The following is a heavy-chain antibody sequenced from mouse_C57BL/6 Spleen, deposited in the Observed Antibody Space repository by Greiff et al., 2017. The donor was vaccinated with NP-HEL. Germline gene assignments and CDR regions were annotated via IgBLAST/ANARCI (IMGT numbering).Heavy chain of an antibody. CDR2: INPNNGGT. CDR1: GYTFTDYN. D-gene: IGHD2-5*01. Sequence: VQLQQSGPELVKPGASVKIPCKASGYTFTDYNMDWVKQSHGKSLEWIGDINPNNGGTIYNQKFKGKATLTVDKSSSTAYMELRSLTSEDTAVYYCARRYSNVHGYFDVWGTGTTVTVSS. J-gene: IGHJ1*03. CDR3: ARRYSNVHGYFDV. V-gene: IGHV1-18*01.